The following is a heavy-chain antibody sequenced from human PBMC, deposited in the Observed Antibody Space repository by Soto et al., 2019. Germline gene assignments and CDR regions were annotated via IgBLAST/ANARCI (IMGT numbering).Heavy chain of an antibody. V-gene: IGHV3-7*03. Sequence: GSLRLSCAASGFTFSSYWMSWVRQAPGKGLEWVANIKQDGSEKYYVDSVKGRFTISRDNAKNSLYLQMSSLRAEDTVVYYCARGVFPFYGSGSYYPYFDYWGQGTLVTVSS. J-gene: IGHJ4*02. CDR2: IKQDGSEK. CDR1: GFTFSSYW. D-gene: IGHD3-10*01. CDR3: ARGVFPFYGSGSYYPYFDY.